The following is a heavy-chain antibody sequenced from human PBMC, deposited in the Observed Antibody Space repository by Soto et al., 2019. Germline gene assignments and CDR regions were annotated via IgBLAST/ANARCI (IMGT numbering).Heavy chain of an antibody. CDR3: ARPARRITIFGVVTPLDP. D-gene: IGHD3-3*01. CDR1: GYTFTSYY. Sequence: ASVKVSCKASGYTFTSYYTHWVRQAPGQGLEWMGIINPSGGSTSYAQKFQGRVTMTRDTSTSTVYMELSSLRSEDTAVYYCARPARRITIFGVVTPLDPWGQGTLVTVSS. V-gene: IGHV1-46*01. CDR2: INPSGGST. J-gene: IGHJ5*02.